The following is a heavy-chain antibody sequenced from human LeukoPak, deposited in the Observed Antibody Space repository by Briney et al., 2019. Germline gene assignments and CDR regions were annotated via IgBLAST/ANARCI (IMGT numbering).Heavy chain of an antibody. V-gene: IGHV3-48*03. Sequence: PGGSLRLSCAASGFTFSSYEMNWVRQAPGKGLEWVSYISSSGSTIYYADSVKGRFTISRDNAKNSLYLQMNSLRAEDAAVYYCARDFYGGSDYWGQGTLVSVSS. CDR1: GFTFSSYE. J-gene: IGHJ4*02. CDR3: ARDFYGGSDY. CDR2: ISSSGSTI. D-gene: IGHD4-23*01.